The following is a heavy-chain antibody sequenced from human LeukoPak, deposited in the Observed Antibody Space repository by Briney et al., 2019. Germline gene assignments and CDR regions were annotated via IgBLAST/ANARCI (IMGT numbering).Heavy chain of an antibody. CDR3: ARLVVTAIRSIDY. CDR2: INHSGST. CDR1: GGSFSGYY. D-gene: IGHD2-21*02. Sequence: SETLSLTCAVYGGSFSGYYWSWIRQPPGKGLEWIGEINHSGSTNYNPSLKSRVTISVDTSKNQFSLKLSSVTAADTAVYYCARLVVTAIRSIDYWGQGTLVTVSS. V-gene: IGHV4-34*01. J-gene: IGHJ4*02.